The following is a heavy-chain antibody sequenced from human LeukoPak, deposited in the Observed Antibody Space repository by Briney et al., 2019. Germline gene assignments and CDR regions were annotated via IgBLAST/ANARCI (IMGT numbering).Heavy chain of an antibody. CDR3: ARLGQVMVRGDYFDY. J-gene: IGHJ4*02. D-gene: IGHD3-10*01. Sequence: SGPALVNPTQTLTLTCSFSGFSLTTPGMCVTWIRQPPGKALEWLGLIDWEDDKYYSTSLKTRLSISKDTSKNQVVLTLTNVDPVDTGTYYCARLGQVMVRGDYFDYWGQGILVTVSS. CDR2: IDWEDDK. V-gene: IGHV2-70*01. CDR1: GFSLTTPGMC.